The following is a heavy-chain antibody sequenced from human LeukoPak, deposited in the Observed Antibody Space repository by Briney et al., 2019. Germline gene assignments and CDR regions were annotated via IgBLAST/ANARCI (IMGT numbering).Heavy chain of an antibody. V-gene: IGHV4-61*02. Sequence: PSQTLSLTCTVSGGSISSGSYYWSWIRQPAGKGLEWIGRIYTSGSTNYNPSLKSRVTISVDTSKNQFSLKLSSVTAADTAVYYCARGEHSSGDWGQGTLVTASS. CDR1: GGSISSGSYY. CDR3: ARGEHSSGD. CDR2: IYTSGST. J-gene: IGHJ4*02. D-gene: IGHD3-22*01.